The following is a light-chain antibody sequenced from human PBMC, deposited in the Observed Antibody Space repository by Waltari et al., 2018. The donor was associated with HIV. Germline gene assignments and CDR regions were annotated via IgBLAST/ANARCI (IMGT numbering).Light chain of an antibody. Sequence: IQMTQSPSSLSASIGDRLTITCRASQSISNYLNWYQKKPGRAPKLPIYAASSLPSGVPSRFSGSGSGTDFTLTISSLQPEDSATYFCQQCFTSSFTFGPGTKVDIK. CDR3: QQCFTSSFT. V-gene: IGKV1-39*01. J-gene: IGKJ3*01. CDR2: AAS. CDR1: QSISNY.